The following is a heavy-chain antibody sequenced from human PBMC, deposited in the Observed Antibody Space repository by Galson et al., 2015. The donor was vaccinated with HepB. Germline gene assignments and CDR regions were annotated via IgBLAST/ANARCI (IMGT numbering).Heavy chain of an antibody. J-gene: IGHJ6*02. D-gene: IGHD2-15*01. CDR1: GFTFSSYS. CDR2: ISSSSSTI. CDR3: AREPRHCSGGSCPYYGMDV. V-gene: IGHV3-48*02. Sequence: SLRLSCAASGFTFSSYSMNWVRQAPGKGLEWVSYISSSSSTIYYADSVKGRFTISRDNAKNSLYLQMNSLRDEDTAVYYCAREPRHCSGGSCPYYGMDVWGQGTTVTVSS.